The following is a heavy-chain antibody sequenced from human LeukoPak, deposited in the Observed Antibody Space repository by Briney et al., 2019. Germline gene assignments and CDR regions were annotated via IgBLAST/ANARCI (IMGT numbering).Heavy chain of an antibody. CDR2: ISAYNGNT. CDR3: ATSLPELRYFDWPNAFDI. CDR1: GYTFTSYG. Sequence: GASVKVSCKASGYTFTSYGISWVRQAPGQGLEWMGWISAYNGNTNYAQKFQGRVTITADESTSTAYMELSSLRSEDTAVYYCATSLPELRYFDWPNAFDIWGQGTMVTVSS. D-gene: IGHD3-9*01. J-gene: IGHJ3*02. V-gene: IGHV1-18*01.